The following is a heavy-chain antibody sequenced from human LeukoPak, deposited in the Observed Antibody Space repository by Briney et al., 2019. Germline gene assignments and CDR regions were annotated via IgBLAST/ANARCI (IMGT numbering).Heavy chain of an antibody. Sequence: GASVKVSCKASGGTFSSYAISWVRQAPGQGLEWMGGIIPIFGTANYAQKFQGRVTITADKSTSTAYMELSSLRSEDTAVYYCARDKADILTGYYDAFDIWGKGTMVTVSS. CDR2: IIPIFGTA. D-gene: IGHD3-9*01. V-gene: IGHV1-69*06. J-gene: IGHJ3*02. CDR3: ARDKADILTGYYDAFDI. CDR1: GGTFSSYA.